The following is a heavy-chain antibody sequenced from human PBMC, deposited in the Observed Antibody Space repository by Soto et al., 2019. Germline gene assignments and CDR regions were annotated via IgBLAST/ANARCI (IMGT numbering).Heavy chain of an antibody. CDR2: ISYDGSNK. D-gene: IGHD6-13*01. J-gene: IGHJ3*02. Sequence: GGSLRLSCAASGFTFSSYGMHWVRQAPGKGLEWVAVISYDGSNKYYADSVKGRFTISRDNSKNTLYLQMNSLRAEDTAVYYCAKVAGYSKNDAFDIWGQGTMVTVSS. V-gene: IGHV3-30*18. CDR3: AKVAGYSKNDAFDI. CDR1: GFTFSSYG.